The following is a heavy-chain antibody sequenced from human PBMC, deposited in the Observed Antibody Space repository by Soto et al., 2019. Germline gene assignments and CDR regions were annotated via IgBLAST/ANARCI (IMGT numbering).Heavy chain of an antibody. CDR1: GGTFSSYA. D-gene: IGHD3-10*01. J-gene: IGHJ4*02. V-gene: IGHV1-69*13. CDR2: IIPIFGTA. Sequence: GGSVKVSCKASGGTFSSYAISWGRQAPGQGLEWMGGIIPIFGTANYAQKFQGRVTITADESTSTAYMELSSLRSEDTAVYYCASRVTMVREDIYYFDYWGQGTLVTAPQ. CDR3: ASRVTMVREDIYYFDY.